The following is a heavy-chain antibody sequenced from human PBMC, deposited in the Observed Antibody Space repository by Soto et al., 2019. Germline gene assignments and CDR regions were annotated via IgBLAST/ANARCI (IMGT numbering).Heavy chain of an antibody. CDR1: GGSISSGDYY. Sequence: PSETLSLTCTVSGGSISSGDYYWSWIRQPPGKGLEWIGYIYYSGSTYYNPSLKSRVTISVDTSKNQFSLKLSSVTAADTAVYYCARSSIDYGGKGNFDYWGQGTLVTVSS. CDR3: ARSSIDYGGKGNFDY. D-gene: IGHD4-17*01. CDR2: IYYSGST. V-gene: IGHV4-30-4*01. J-gene: IGHJ4*02.